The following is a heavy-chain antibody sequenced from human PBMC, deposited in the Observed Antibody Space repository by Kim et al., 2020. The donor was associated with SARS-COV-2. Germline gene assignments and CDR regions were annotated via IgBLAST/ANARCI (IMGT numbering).Heavy chain of an antibody. D-gene: IGHD3-10*01. Sequence: GGSLRLSCAASGFTFSNYAMGWVRQAPGEGLEWVSSIRDSGVTTHYADSVKSRVTISRDSSKNAVFLQMNALRVEDTGSYYYAGETEANDHFDVWGQG. J-gene: IGHJ3*01. CDR3: AGETEANDHFDV. V-gene: IGHV3-23*01. CDR2: IRDSGVTT. CDR1: GFTFSNYA.